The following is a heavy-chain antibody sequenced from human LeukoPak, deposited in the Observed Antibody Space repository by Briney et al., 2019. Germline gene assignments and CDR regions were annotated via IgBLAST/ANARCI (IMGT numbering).Heavy chain of an antibody. Sequence: TSETLSLTCTVSGGSISSGGNYWSWLRQLPGKGLEWIGYIYYVGNTNYNPSLKSRLSMSVDTSNNQFSLRLTSVTAADTAVYYCARVEVLGSTRYFDYWGQGAMVSVSS. CDR1: GGSISSGGNY. J-gene: IGHJ4*02. CDR2: IYYVGNT. CDR3: ARVEVLGSTRYFDY. V-gene: IGHV4-31*03. D-gene: IGHD2-15*01.